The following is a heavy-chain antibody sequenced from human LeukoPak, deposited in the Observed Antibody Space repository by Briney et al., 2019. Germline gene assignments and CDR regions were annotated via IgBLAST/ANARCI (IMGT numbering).Heavy chain of an antibody. Sequence: ASVKVSCKASGYTFTDYGVHWVRQAPGQGLEWMGWISTYNGNTHYVQNLQDRVAMTTDASTSTAFMELRSLRSDDTAVYYCARVLGRQIAVAGDDYWGQGTLVTVFS. CDR1: GYTFTDYG. CDR2: ISTYNGNT. CDR3: ARVLGRQIAVAGDDY. J-gene: IGHJ4*02. D-gene: IGHD6-19*01. V-gene: IGHV1-18*01.